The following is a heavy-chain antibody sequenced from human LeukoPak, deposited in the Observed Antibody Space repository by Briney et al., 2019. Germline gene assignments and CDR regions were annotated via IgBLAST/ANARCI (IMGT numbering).Heavy chain of an antibody. CDR3: VRAHLRLPDR. CDR2: IYSGGST. J-gene: IGHJ5*02. V-gene: IGHV3-53*04. CDR1: GFTVSSNY. Sequence: GGSLRLSCAASGFTVSSNYMSWVRQAPGEGLEWVSVIYSGGSTYYADSAKGRFTIFRHKSMNTVYLQMNSLRAEDTAVYYCVRAHLRLPDRWGQGTLVTVSS.